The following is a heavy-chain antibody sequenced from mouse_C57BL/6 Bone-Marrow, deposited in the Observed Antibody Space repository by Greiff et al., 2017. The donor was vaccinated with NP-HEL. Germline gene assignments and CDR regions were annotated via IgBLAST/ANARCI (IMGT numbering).Heavy chain of an antibody. J-gene: IGHJ3*01. Sequence: VKLQQPGAELVKPGASVKLSCKASGYTFTSYWMHWVKQRPGQGLEWIGMIHPNSGSTNYNEKFKSKATLTVDKSSSTAYMQLSSLTSEDSAVYYCARSRWFWFAYWGQGTLVTVSA. CDR2: IHPNSGST. D-gene: IGHD2-3*01. CDR1: GYTFTSYW. CDR3: ARSRWFWFAY. V-gene: IGHV1-64*01.